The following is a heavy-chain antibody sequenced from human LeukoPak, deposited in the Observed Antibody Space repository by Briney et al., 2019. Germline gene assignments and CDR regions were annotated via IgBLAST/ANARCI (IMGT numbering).Heavy chain of an antibody. CDR2: IRQDGAEK. CDR1: GFTFSTFW. Sequence: PGGSLRLSCAASGFTFSTFWMTWVRQAPGKGLEWVANIRQDGAEKYYVDSVKGRFTISRDNAKNSLYLQMNSLRAEDTAVYYCAKVPIPYSSGWYLNYWGQRTLVTVSS. J-gene: IGHJ4*02. D-gene: IGHD6-19*01. CDR3: AKVPIPYSSGWYLNY. V-gene: IGHV3-7*01.